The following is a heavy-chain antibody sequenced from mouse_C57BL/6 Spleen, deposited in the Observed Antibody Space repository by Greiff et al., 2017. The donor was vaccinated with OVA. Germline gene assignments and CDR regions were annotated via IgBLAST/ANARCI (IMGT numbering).Heavy chain of an antibody. Sequence: QVQLQQSGPELVKPGASVKISCKASGYAFSSSWMNWVKQRPGTGLEWIGRIYPGDGDTNYNGKFKGKATLTADKSSSTAYMQLSSLTSEDSAVYFCASPIDDYDAWFAYWGQGTLVTVSA. CDR1: GYAFSSSW. CDR3: ASPIDDYDAWFAY. D-gene: IGHD2-4*01. CDR2: IYPGDGDT. J-gene: IGHJ3*01. V-gene: IGHV1-82*01.